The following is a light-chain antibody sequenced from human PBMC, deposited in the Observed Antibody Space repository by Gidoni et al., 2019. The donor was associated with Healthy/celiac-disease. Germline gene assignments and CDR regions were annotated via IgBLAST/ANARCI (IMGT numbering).Light chain of an antibody. CDR3: SSYTSSSTLDV. J-gene: IGLJ1*01. V-gene: IGLV2-14*01. CDR2: DVS. Sequence: SALPQPPSVSGPPGQSSTISCTGTSSDVGGYNYVSRYQQHPGKAPKLMIYDVSYRPSGVSNRFSGSKSGNTASLTISGLQAEDEADYYCSSYTSSSTLDVFGTGTKVTVL. CDR1: SSDVGGYNY.